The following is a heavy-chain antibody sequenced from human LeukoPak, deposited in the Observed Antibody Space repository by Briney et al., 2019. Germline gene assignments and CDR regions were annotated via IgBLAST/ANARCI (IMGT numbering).Heavy chain of an antibody. D-gene: IGHD2-2*01. CDR2: ISGSGNRT. J-gene: IGHJ4*02. CDR1: GFTFSSYA. CDR3: ARICSSTDCLIPD. Sequence: GGSLRLSCAASGFTFSSYAMSWVRQAPGKGLEWVSSISGSGNRTYYADSVKGRFTISRDNSKNTVYLQINSLRDEDTAVYYCARICSSTDCLIPDWGQGTLVTVSS. V-gene: IGHV3-23*01.